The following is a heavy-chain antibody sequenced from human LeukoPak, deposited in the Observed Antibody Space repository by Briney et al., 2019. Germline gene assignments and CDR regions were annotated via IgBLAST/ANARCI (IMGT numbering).Heavy chain of an antibody. V-gene: IGHV1-69*06. CDR3: ARGGAYYDILTGPYYFDY. CDR1: VGTFINYV. Sequence: SVSVSRMPSVGTFINYVISWVRPAPRQGVAWMGRIFPIYGTANYTQKFQGRVTLTADKSTSTAYMELSSLRSEDTAVYYCARGGAYYDILTGPYYFDYWGQGTLVTVSS. J-gene: IGHJ4*02. D-gene: IGHD3-9*01. CDR2: IFPIYGTA.